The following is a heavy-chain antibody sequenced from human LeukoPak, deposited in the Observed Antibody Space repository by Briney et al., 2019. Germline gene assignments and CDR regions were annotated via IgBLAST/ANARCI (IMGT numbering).Heavy chain of an antibody. CDR1: GYPFSAHF. V-gene: IGHV1-46*01. Sequence: GASVKVSCKASGYPFSAHFLNWVRQAPGQGLEWMGIINPSGGGTSYAQKFQGRVTMTRDTSTSTVYMELSSLRSEDTAVYYCARGAPTAAGLGRGYWGQGTLVTVSS. D-gene: IGHD6-13*01. CDR2: INPSGGGT. J-gene: IGHJ4*02. CDR3: ARGAPTAAGLGRGY.